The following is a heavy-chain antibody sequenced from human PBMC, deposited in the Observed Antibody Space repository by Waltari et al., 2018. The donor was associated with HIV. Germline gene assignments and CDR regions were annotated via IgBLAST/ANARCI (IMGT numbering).Heavy chain of an antibody. J-gene: IGHJ6*02. CDR2: INTYGTTT. Sequence: EVRLVESGGALVQPGESLRLSCAASGFTFSNYWMHLVRQAPGKGLVSLWPINTYGTTTTYADSVWGRFSISPDNAKNTLDLQMNSLKADDTAVYYGARANVCLRFGEFSNYGMDVWGQGTMVTVSS. D-gene: IGHD3-10*01. V-gene: IGHV3-74*01. CDR1: GFTFSNYW. CDR3: ARANVCLRFGEFSNYGMDV.